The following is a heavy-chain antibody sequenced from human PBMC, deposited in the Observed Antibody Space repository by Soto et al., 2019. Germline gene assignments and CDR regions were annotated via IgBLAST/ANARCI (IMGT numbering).Heavy chain of an antibody. D-gene: IGHD3-10*01. J-gene: IGHJ4*02. CDR3: TLRQATRRSQIY. CDR1: GVSLTTMGMS. CDR2: RT. Sequence: PTLVNPTQTLTMTCTVSGVSLTTMGMSLGWIRQPPGKAPEWLARRTQYSPSLQSRLTFTEDTSKNQVVLTMTNVEPVETANYYCTLRQATRRSQIYWGQ. V-gene: IGHV2-5*01.